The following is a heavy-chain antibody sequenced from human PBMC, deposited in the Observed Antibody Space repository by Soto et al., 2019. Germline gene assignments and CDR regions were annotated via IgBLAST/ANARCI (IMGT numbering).Heavy chain of an antibody. CDR1: GFTFSGYA. V-gene: IGHV3-23*01. CDR2: ISGSGFST. D-gene: IGHD2-15*01. CDR3: AKDRGVYCSGGSCYLNWFDP. J-gene: IGHJ5*02. Sequence: GGSLRLSCAASGFTFSGYAMSWVRQAPGKGLEWVSAISGSGFSTYYADSVKGRFTISRDNSKSTLYLQMNSLRAEDTAVYYCAKDRGVYCSGGSCYLNWFDPWGQGTLVTVSS.